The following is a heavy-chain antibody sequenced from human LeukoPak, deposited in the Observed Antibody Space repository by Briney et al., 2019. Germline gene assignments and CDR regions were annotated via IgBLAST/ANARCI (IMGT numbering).Heavy chain of an antibody. CDR2: INHSGST. V-gene: IGHV4-34*01. CDR1: GGSFSGYY. Sequence: KRSESLSLTCAVYGGSFSGYYWSWIRQPPGKGLEWIGEINHSGSTNYNPSLKSRVTISVDTSKNQFSLKLSSVTAADTAVYYCAKIVVPAAYYAFDIWGQGTIVTVTS. J-gene: IGHJ3*02. CDR3: AKIVVPAAYYAFDI. D-gene: IGHD2-2*01.